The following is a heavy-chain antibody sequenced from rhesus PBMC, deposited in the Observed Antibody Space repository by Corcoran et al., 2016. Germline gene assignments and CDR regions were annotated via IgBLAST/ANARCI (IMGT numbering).Heavy chain of an antibody. J-gene: IGHJ2*01. CDR1: GYSISSGYG. V-gene: IGHV4-122*02. CDR2: ISYSGST. Sequence: QLQLQESSPGLVKPSETLSLTCAVSGYSISSGYGWSWIRQPPGKGLEWIGYISYSGSTSYNPSLKGRGTISRDTSKYQFSLKLSSVNAADTAVYYCARDAGRGGLFGLPAWYFDLWGPGTPITISS. D-gene: IGHD3-3*01. CDR3: ARDAGRGGLFGLPAWYFDL.